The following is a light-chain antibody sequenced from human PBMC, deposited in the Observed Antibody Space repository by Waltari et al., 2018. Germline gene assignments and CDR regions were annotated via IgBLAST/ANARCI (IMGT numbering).Light chain of an antibody. Sequence: IQLTQSLSFLSASVGDRVTITCRASQTISIYLAWYQQKPGKAPKLLIYAASTLQRGVPSRFSGSASGTEFSLTISSLQPEDSATYYCQQLNSYRYTFGQGTKLEIK. J-gene: IGKJ2*01. V-gene: IGKV1-9*01. CDR2: AAS. CDR3: QQLNSYRYT. CDR1: QTISIY.